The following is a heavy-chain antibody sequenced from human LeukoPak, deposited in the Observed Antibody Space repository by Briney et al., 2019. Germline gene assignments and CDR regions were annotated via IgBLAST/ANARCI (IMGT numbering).Heavy chain of an antibody. CDR3: ASLVVVVTSVASVDH. CDR1: GYNFSNHW. CDR2: IYPDDSDT. J-gene: IGHJ4*02. V-gene: IGHV5-51*01. D-gene: IGHD2-21*02. Sequence: GESLKISCKASGYNFSNHWIGWVRQMPGKGLEWMGIIYPDDSDTRYSSSFQGQVTMSVDKSISTAYLQWTSPKASDTALYYCASLVVVVTSVASVDHWGQGTLVTVSS.